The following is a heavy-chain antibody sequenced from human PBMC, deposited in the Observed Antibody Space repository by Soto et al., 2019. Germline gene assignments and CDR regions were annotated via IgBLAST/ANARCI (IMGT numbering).Heavy chain of an antibody. D-gene: IGHD3-3*01. CDR2: IYYSGST. Sequence: SETLSLTCTVSGGSISSSSYYWGWIRQPPGKGLEWIGSIYYSGSTYYNPSLKSRVTISVDTSKNQFSLKLSSVTAADTAVYYCARHLGYDFWSGYYRPTTDFDYWGRGTLVTVSS. CDR3: ARHLGYDFWSGYYRPTTDFDY. V-gene: IGHV4-39*01. J-gene: IGHJ4*02. CDR1: GGSISSSSYY.